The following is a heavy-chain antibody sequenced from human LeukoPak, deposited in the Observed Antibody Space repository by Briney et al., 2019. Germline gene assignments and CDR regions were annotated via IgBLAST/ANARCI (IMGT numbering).Heavy chain of an antibody. CDR1: GFTFSSYW. D-gene: IGHD2-21*02. CDR2: IKQDGSEK. J-gene: IGHJ3*02. V-gene: IGHV3-7*01. Sequence: GGSLRLSCAASGFTFSSYWMSWVRQAPGKGLEWVANIKQDGSEKYYVDSVKGRFTISRDNAKNSLYLQMNSLRAEDTAVYYCARGTAYCGGDCYSRQYAFDIWGQGTMVTVSS. CDR3: ARGTAYCGGDCYSRQYAFDI.